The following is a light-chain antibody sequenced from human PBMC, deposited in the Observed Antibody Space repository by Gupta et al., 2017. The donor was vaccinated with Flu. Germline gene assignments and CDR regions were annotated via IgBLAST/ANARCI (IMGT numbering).Light chain of an antibody. J-gene: IGLJ1*01. CDR3: SSYTSFTTLV. Sequence: ALTQPASVSGSPGQSITIPCTGTSSDIGNYNYVSWYQQHPGKVPKLLMYNVSERPSGVSNRFSASKSGNTPSLTISGLQTEDEADYYCSSYTSFTTLVFGAGTKVTVL. CDR2: NVS. CDR1: SSDIGNYNY. V-gene: IGLV2-14*03.